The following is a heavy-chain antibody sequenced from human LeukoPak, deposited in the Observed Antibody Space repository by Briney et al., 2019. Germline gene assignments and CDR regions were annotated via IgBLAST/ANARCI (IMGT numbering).Heavy chain of an antibody. CDR2: IYSGGST. CDR1: GFTVSSNY. CDR3: ARDLQSGWYFDY. Sequence: GGSLRLSCAASGFTVSSNYMSWVRQAPGEGLEWVSVIYSGGSTYYADSVKGRFTISRDNSKNTLYLQMNSLRAEDTAMYYCARDLQSGWYFDYWGQGTLVTVSS. D-gene: IGHD6-19*01. V-gene: IGHV3-53*01. J-gene: IGHJ4*02.